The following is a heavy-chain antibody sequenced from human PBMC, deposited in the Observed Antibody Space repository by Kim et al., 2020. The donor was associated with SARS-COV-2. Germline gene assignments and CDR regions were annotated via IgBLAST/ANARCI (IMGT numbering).Heavy chain of an antibody. Sequence: GGSLRLSCAASGFTFSSYAMSWVRQAPGKGLEWVSAISGSGGSTYYADSVKGRFTISRDNSKNTLYLQMNSLRAEDTAVYYCAGGYSYGYPETHHYYYYGMDVWGQGTTVTVSS. V-gene: IGHV3-23*01. J-gene: IGHJ6*02. CDR2: ISGSGGST. CDR1: GFTFSSYA. CDR3: AGGYSYGYPETHHYYYYGMDV. D-gene: IGHD5-18*01.